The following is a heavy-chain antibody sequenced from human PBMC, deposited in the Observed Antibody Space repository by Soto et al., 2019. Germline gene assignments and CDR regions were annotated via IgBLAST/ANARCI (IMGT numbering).Heavy chain of an antibody. CDR2: IKSKSAGETT. D-gene: IGHD1-26*01. CDR3: STGSPFSGSVFDY. V-gene: IGHV3-15*05. Sequence: EVQLVESGGGLVKPGGSLRLSCAASGFSFRTTWMAWVRQAPGKGLVWVGRIKSKSAGETTDYADPVKGRFTISRDDSKDTLYLHMDSLETGDTAVYYCSTGSPFSGSVFDYWGQGTLVTVSS. J-gene: IGHJ4*02. CDR1: GFSFRTTW.